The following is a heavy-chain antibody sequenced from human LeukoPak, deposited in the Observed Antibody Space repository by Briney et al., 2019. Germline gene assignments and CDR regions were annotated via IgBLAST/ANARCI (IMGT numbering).Heavy chain of an antibody. J-gene: IGHJ4*02. D-gene: IGHD2-15*01. CDR2: INHSGST. CDR3: ARGGYCSGGSCYKFYY. Sequence: SETLSLTCAVYGGSFSGYYWSWIRQPPGKGLEWIGEINHSGSTNYNPSLKSRVTISVDTSKNQFSLKLSSVTAADTAVYYCARGGYCSGGSCYKFYYWGQGTLVTVSS. V-gene: IGHV4-34*01. CDR1: GGSFSGYY.